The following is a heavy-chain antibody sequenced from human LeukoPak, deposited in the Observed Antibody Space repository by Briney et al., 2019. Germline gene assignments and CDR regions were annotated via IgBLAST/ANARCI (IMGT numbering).Heavy chain of an antibody. CDR2: IKQDGREK. CDR3: ARGNAHAFDI. V-gene: IGHV3-7*01. D-gene: IGHD1-1*01. Sequence: PGGSLRLSCAASEFSFSNRWMSWARQAPGKGLEWVANIKQDGREKYYVDSVKGRFTISRDNAKNTLYLQMNSLRAEDTAVYYCARGNAHAFDIWGQGTMVTVSS. CDR1: EFSFSNRW. J-gene: IGHJ3*02.